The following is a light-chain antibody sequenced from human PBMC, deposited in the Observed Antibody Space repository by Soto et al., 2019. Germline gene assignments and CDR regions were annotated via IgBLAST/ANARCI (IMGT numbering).Light chain of an antibody. CDR1: SSNIGDNY. V-gene: IGLV1-51*01. CDR3: GTWDTSLNGWV. CDR2: DNY. Sequence: QSVLTQPPSVSAAPGQKVTISCSGTSSNIGDNYVSWYRQLPGTAPKLLIYDNYKRPSGIPDRFSGSKSGTSTTLGITGLQTGDEADYYCGTWDTSLNGWVFGGGTQLTVL. J-gene: IGLJ3*02.